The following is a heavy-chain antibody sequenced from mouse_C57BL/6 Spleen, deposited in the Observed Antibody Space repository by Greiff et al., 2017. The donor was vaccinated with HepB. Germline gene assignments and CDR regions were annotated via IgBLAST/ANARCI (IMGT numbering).Heavy chain of an antibody. Sequence: QVHVKQPGAELVMPGASVKLSCKASGYTFTSYWMHWVKQRPGQGLEWIGEIDPSDSYTNYNQKFKGKSTLTVDKSSSTAYMQLSSLTSEDSAVYYCARRAYGSFYAMDYWGQGTSVTVSS. CDR2: IDPSDSYT. J-gene: IGHJ4*01. V-gene: IGHV1-69*01. CDR1: GYTFTSYW. D-gene: IGHD1-1*01. CDR3: ARRAYGSFYAMDY.